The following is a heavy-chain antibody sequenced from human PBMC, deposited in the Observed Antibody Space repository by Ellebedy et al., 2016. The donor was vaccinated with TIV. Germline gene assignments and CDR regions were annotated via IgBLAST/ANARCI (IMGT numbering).Heavy chain of an antibody. CDR3: ATRGVSVATAVYHHYGMDV. CDR1: GYTLTELS. V-gene: IGHV1-24*01. J-gene: IGHJ6*02. CDR2: FDAEDGES. D-gene: IGHD5-12*01. Sequence: AASVKVSCKVFGYTLTELSMHWVRQAPGEGLEWMGGFDAEDGESIYAQKFQGRVTMTEDTSTDTAYMELSSLTSDDTAVYYCATRGVSVATAVYHHYGMDVWGQGTTVTVSS.